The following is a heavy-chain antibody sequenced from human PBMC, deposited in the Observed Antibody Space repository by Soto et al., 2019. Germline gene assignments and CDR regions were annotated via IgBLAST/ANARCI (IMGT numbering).Heavy chain of an antibody. CDR3: ARVAGIAARKDYFDY. Sequence: SETLSLTCTVSGGSISSGGYYWSWIRQHPGKGLEWIGYIYYSGSTYYNPSLKSRVTISVDTSKNQFSLKLSSVTAADTAVYYCARVAGIAARKDYFDYWGQGTLVTVS. J-gene: IGHJ4*02. V-gene: IGHV4-31*03. D-gene: IGHD6-6*01. CDR1: GGSISSGGYY. CDR2: IYYSGST.